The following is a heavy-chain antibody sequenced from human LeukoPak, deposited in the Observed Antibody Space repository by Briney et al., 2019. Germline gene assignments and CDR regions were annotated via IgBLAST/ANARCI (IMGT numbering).Heavy chain of an antibody. CDR2: IKQDGSEK. CDR3: ARAEDDYGDYFPGYY. Sequence: PGGSLRLSCAASGFTFSSYWMSWVRQAPGKGLEWVANIKQDGSEKYYVDSVKGRFTISRDNAKNSLYLQMNSLRAEDTAVYYCARAEDDYGDYFPGYYWGQGTLVTVSS. V-gene: IGHV3-7*01. CDR1: GFTFSSYW. D-gene: IGHD4-17*01. J-gene: IGHJ4*02.